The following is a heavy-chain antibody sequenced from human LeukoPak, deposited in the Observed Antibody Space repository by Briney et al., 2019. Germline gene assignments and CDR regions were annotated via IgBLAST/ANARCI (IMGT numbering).Heavy chain of an antibody. J-gene: IGHJ4*02. CDR3: ARLGGHYYGSSGYQKIDY. CDR1: GGSISSYY. V-gene: IGHV4-59*01. Sequence: TSETLSLTCTVSGGSISSYYWSWIRQPPGKGLEWIGYIYYSGSTNYNPSLKSRVTISVDTSKNQFSLKLSSVTAADTAVYYCARLGGHYYGSSGYQKIDYWGQGTLVTVSS. D-gene: IGHD3-22*01. CDR2: IYYSGST.